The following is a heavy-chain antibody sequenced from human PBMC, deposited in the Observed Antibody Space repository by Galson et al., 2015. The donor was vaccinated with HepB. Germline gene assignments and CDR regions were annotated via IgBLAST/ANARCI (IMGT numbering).Heavy chain of an antibody. D-gene: IGHD5-24*01. V-gene: IGHV3-9*01. CDR3: TRGRDGYNGNFDY. J-gene: IGHJ4*02. CDR2: ISWNRGSI. CDR1: GFTFDYYA. Sequence: SLRLSCAASGFTFDYYAMHWVRQAPGKGLEWVSGISWNRGSIGYADSVKGRFTISRDNAKNSLYLQMNSLRAEDTALYYCTRGRDGYNGNFDYWGQGTLVTVSS.